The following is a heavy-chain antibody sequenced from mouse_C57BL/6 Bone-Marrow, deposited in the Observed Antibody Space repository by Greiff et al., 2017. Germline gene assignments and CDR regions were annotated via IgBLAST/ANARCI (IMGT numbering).Heavy chain of an antibody. CDR1: GFNIKDDN. CDR2: IDPENGDT. CDR3: TTGLTSFDY. V-gene: IGHV14-4*01. J-gene: IGHJ2*01. Sequence: VQLQQSGAELVRPGASVKLSCTASGFNIKDDNMHWVKQRPEQGLEWIGWIDPENGDTESASKFQGKATITADTSSNTAYLLLSSLTSEDTAVYYGTTGLTSFDYWGQGTTLTVSS. D-gene: IGHD1-1*01.